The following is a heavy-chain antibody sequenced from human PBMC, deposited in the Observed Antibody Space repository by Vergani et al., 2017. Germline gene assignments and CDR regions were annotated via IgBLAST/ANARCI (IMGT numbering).Heavy chain of an antibody. CDR3: VREGSYCCSPTCRNPSWFYYYYMDV. V-gene: IGHV3-33*08. Sequence: VQLLESGGGLVQPGGSLRLSCAASGFTVSSNYMSWVRQAPGKGLEWVALIWYDGGNKYYADSVKGRFSISRDNSKNTVYLQMNSLRVEDSGGYYCVREGSYCCSPTCRNPSWFYYYYMDVWCKGTTVTVTS. CDR2: IWYDGGNK. D-gene: IGHD2-2*01. J-gene: IGHJ6*03. CDR1: GFTVSSNY.